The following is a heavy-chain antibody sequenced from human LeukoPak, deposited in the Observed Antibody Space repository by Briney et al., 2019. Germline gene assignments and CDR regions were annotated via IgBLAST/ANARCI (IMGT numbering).Heavy chain of an antibody. J-gene: IGHJ4*02. CDR1: GFTFSSYS. CDR3: ARRAPSHDFDD. V-gene: IGHV3-21*01. CDR2: ISSSSTYI. Sequence: PGGSLRLSCAASGFTFSSYSMNWVRPAPGKGLEWVSSISSSSTYIYYADSVKGRFTISRDNAKNSLYLQMNSLRVEDTALYYCARRAPSHDFDDWGQGTLVTVSS.